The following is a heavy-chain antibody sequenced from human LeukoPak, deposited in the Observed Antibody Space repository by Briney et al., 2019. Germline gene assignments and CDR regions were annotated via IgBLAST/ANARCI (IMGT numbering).Heavy chain of an antibody. CDR2: INSGGDYK. J-gene: IGHJ4*02. Sequence: GGSLRLSCAPSGFTFNTFNMNWFRQAPGKRLEWVSSINSGGDYKYYADSEKGRFTTSRDNAKNSLSLQLSSLRVEDTAIYYCARGHYDVLASSYKWTPDYWGQGTLVTVSS. D-gene: IGHD3-9*01. CDR3: ARGHYDVLASSYKWTPDY. V-gene: IGHV3-21*01. CDR1: GFTFNTFN.